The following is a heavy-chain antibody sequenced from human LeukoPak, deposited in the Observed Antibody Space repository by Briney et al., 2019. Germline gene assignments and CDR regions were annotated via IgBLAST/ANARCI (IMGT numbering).Heavy chain of an antibody. Sequence: PSDTLPLTCTVSGHPISVYHWSWIRQPAGKGLEWIGRIYASGTINYNPSLKSRVTMSVDRSKNQFSLKVKSVTAADTAVYYCARDGSDIAVAGTPLAESFDIWGKGTMVTVSS. CDR1: GHPISVYH. V-gene: IGHV4-4*07. CDR2: IYASGTI. CDR3: ARDGSDIAVAGTPLAESFDI. D-gene: IGHD6-19*01. J-gene: IGHJ3*02.